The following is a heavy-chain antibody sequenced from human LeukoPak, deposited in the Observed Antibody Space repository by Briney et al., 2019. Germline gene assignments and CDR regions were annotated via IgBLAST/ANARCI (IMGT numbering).Heavy chain of an antibody. CDR3: AKAAPDSGDYGMDV. Sequence: GRSLRLSCVASEFTFSSYGMHWVRQAPGKGLEWVASISYDGSNNYYAASVKGRFTISRENSKNTLYLQMNSLNTEDTAVYYCAKAAPDSGDYGMDVWGQGTTVTVSS. CDR1: EFTFSSYG. CDR2: ISYDGSNN. J-gene: IGHJ6*02. V-gene: IGHV3-30*18. D-gene: IGHD4-17*01.